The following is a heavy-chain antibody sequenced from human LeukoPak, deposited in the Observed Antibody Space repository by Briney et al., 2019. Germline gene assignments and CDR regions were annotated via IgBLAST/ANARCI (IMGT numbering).Heavy chain of an antibody. CDR1: GGSISSYY. V-gene: IGHV4-59*01. J-gene: IGHJ6*03. CDR2: IYYSGST. Sequence: SETLSLTCTVSGGSISSYYWSWIRQPPGKGLEWIGYIYYSGSTNYNPSLKSRVTISVDTSKNQFSLKLSSVTAADTAVYYCARDRTTLTTYYMDVWGKGTTVTVSS. CDR3: ARDRTTLTTYYMDV. D-gene: IGHD1-14*01.